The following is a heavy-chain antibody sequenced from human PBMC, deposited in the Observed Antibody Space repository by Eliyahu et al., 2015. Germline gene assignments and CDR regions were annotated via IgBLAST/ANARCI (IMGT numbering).Heavy chain of an antibody. CDR2: ISTDGKTI. CDR1: GFTFSSYW. Sequence: EVQLVXSGGGSVQXGESLRLSCGXSGFTFSSYWVHWVRQAPGQGLVXVXGISTDGKTIRSADSAKGRFTISRDNARNTMYLQMNSLRAEDTAVYYCARGSGNYYFDYWGQGILVTVSS. CDR3: ARGSGNYYFDY. J-gene: IGHJ4*02. V-gene: IGHV3-74*01. D-gene: IGHD1-26*01.